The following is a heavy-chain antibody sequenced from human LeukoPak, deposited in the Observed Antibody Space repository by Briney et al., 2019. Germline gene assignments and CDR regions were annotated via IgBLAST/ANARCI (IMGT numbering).Heavy chain of an antibody. CDR1: GFTFSSYA. CDR2: IHGSGGST. V-gene: IGHV3-23*01. J-gene: IGHJ4*02. Sequence: GGSLRLSCAASGFTFSSYAMSWVRQAPGKGLEWVSGIHGSGGSTDYADSVKGRFTISRDNSKSTLRLQMDSLRAEDTAVYYCAKGIAGYCSGGSCYLIDYWGQGTLVTVSS. D-gene: IGHD2-15*01. CDR3: AKGIAGYCSGGSCYLIDY.